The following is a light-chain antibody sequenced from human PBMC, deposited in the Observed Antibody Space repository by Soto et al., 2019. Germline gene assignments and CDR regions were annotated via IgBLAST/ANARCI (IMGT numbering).Light chain of an antibody. Sequence: DIQMTQSPSTLSASVGDRVTMTCRASQSIGSWLAWYQHKPGRAPKLLIFDGARLESGVPSRFSGSGSGTEFTFTISSLQPEDFATYYCQQRSKWRTFGQGTKVDIK. V-gene: IGKV1-5*01. CDR3: QQRSKWRT. J-gene: IGKJ1*01. CDR1: QSIGSW. CDR2: DGA.